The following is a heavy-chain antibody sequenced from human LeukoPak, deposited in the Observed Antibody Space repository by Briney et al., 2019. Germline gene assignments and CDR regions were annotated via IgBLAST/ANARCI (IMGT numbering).Heavy chain of an antibody. D-gene: IGHD3-10*01. CDR3: VKDGSGSYYTYYFDY. CDR2: ISSNGGST. J-gene: IGHJ4*02. Sequence: PGGSLRPSCSASGLTFSRYAMHWVRQAPGKGLEYVSAISSNGGSTYYADSVKGRFTISRDNSKNTLYLQMSSLRAEDTAVYYCVKDGSGSYYTYYFDYWGQGTLVTVSS. V-gene: IGHV3-64D*06. CDR1: GLTFSRYA.